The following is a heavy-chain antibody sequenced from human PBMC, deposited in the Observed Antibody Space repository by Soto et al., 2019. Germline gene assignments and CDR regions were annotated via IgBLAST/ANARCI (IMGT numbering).Heavy chain of an antibody. D-gene: IGHD1-1*01. CDR1: GFIFNVYG. Sequence: GASVKVSCKTSGFIFNVYGIHWVRQAPGQGLEWVGGLIPIYDAPYYAQKFQGRVTISADKSTTTVHLELSSLQSDDTAVYFCARVREPHLDHYGLDVWGQGTTVTVS. CDR2: LIPIYDAP. J-gene: IGHJ6*02. V-gene: IGHV1-69*06. CDR3: ARVREPHLDHYGLDV.